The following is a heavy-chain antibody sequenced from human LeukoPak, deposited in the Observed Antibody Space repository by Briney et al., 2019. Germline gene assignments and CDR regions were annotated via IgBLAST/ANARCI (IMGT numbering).Heavy chain of an antibody. Sequence: SETLSLTCAVYGGSFSGYYWSWIRQPPGKGLEWIGEINHSGSTNYNPSLKSRVTISVDTSKNQSSLKLSSVTAADTAVYYCARKIRGYSYDYWGQGTLVTVSS. V-gene: IGHV4-34*01. CDR1: GGSFSGYY. J-gene: IGHJ4*02. D-gene: IGHD5-18*01. CDR3: ARKIRGYSYDY. CDR2: INHSGST.